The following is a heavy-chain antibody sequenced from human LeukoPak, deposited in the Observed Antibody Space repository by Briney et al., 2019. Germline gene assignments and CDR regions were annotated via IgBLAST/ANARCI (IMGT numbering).Heavy chain of an antibody. CDR1: GYSISSGYF. D-gene: IGHD6-13*01. Sequence: PSGTLSLTCTVSGYSISSGYFWGWIRQPPGKGLEWIGTIYHRGSTYYNPSLKSRVTISVNTSKNQFSLKLSSVTAADTAVYYCARGSSSGYFDYWGQGTLVTVSS. V-gene: IGHV4-38-2*02. CDR2: IYHRGST. J-gene: IGHJ4*02. CDR3: ARGSSSGYFDY.